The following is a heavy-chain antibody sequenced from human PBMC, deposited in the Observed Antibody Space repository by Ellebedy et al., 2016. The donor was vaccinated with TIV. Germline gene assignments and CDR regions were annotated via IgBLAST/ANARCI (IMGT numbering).Heavy chain of an antibody. CDR1: GGSVSSSSYY. CDR3: ARGGTSHSDY. Sequence: SETLSLTCTVSGGSVSSSSYYWVWIRQSPGKGLEWIGSIYYSGRTHYNPSLKSRITMSLDTSKNQFSLKVSTVTAADTAIYYCARGGTSHSDYWGQGTLVTVSS. CDR2: IYYSGRT. V-gene: IGHV4-39*07. J-gene: IGHJ4*02. D-gene: IGHD1-1*01.